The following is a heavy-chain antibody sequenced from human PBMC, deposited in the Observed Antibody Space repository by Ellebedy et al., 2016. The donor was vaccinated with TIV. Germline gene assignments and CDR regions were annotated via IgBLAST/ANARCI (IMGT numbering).Heavy chain of an antibody. Sequence: MPSETLSLTCTVSGGSISSYSWSWIRQPPGKGLEWIGYIYHRGSTYYNPSLKSRVTISVDTSKNQFSLKLSSVTAADTPVYYCARHSALIQLWIHNWYFDLWGRGTLVTVSS. CDR2: IYHRGST. J-gene: IGHJ2*01. CDR3: ARHSALIQLWIHNWYFDL. CDR1: GGSISSYS. V-gene: IGHV4-59*06. D-gene: IGHD5-18*01.